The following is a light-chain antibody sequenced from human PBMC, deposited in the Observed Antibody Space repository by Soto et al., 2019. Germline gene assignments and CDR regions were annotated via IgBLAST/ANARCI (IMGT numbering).Light chain of an antibody. CDR3: AAWDDSRNGYV. Sequence: QSVLTQPPSASGTPGQMVTISCSGSSSNIGSNTVNWYQQLPGTAPKLLIYSNNQRPSGVPDRFSGSKSGTSASLAISGLQSEDEADYYCAAWDDSRNGYVFGTGTKVTVL. CDR2: SNN. V-gene: IGLV1-44*01. CDR1: SSNIGSNT. J-gene: IGLJ1*01.